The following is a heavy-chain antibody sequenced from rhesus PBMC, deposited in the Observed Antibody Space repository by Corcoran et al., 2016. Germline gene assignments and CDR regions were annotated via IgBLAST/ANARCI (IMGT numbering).Heavy chain of an antibody. Sequence: EVQLVESGGGLVQPGGSLRLSCAASGFTFSSYGMSWVRQAPGKGLELVSYISNGGGSTYFPNSVKGRFTISGDNSKNTLSLQMNSLRAEDTAVYYCAKDPRIAAAPEYFEFWGQGALVTVSS. CDR3: AKDPRIAAAPEYFEF. CDR2: ISNGGGST. D-gene: IGHD6-31*01. V-gene: IGHV3S5*01. J-gene: IGHJ1*01. CDR1: GFTFSSYG.